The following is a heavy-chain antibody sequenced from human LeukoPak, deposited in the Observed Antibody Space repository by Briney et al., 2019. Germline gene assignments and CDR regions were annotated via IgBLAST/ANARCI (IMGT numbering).Heavy chain of an antibody. V-gene: IGHV3-9*01. CDR2: ISWNSGSI. D-gene: IGHD3-10*01. J-gene: IGHJ4*02. Sequence: PGGSLRLSCAASGFTFDDYAMHWVRQAPGKGLEWVSGISWNSGSIGYADSVKGRFTISRDNAKNSLYLQMNSLRAEDTAVYYCARDRGYYGSGSSNYWGQGTLVTVSS. CDR3: ARDRGYYGSGSSNY. CDR1: GFTFDDYA.